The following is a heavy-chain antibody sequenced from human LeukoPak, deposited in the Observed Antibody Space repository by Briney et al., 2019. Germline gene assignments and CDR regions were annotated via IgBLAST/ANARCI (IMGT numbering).Heavy chain of an antibody. CDR2: IYSSGNT. V-gene: IGHV4-61*09. CDR3: ARVALITIHENDAFDI. CDR1: GGSIISNRHY. Sequence: SETLSLTCNVSGGSIISNRHYWSWIRQPAGKGLEWIGHIYSSGNTKYNPSLKSRLTMSIDSSKNQFSLILTSVTAADTAVYYCARVALITIHENDAFDIWGQGTVVTVSS. D-gene: IGHD3-3*01. J-gene: IGHJ3*02.